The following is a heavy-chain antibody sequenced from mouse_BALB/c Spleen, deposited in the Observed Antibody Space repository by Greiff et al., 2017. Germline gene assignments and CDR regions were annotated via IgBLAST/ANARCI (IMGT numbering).Heavy chain of an antibody. CDR1: GYTFSSYW. Sequence: VQLHQSGAELMKPGASVKISCKATGYTFSSYWIEWVKQRPGHGLEWIGEILPGSGSTNYNEKFKGKATFTADTSSNTAYMQLSSLTSEDSAVYYCARGGNYPWFAYWGQGTLVTVSA. J-gene: IGHJ3*01. CDR2: ILPGSGST. V-gene: IGHV1-9*01. D-gene: IGHD2-1*01. CDR3: ARGGNYPWFAY.